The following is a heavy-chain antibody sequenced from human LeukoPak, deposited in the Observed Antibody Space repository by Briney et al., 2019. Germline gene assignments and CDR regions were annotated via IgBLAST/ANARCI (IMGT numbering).Heavy chain of an antibody. J-gene: IGHJ4*02. CDR2: IKSKSDGGTA. V-gene: IGHV3-15*01. D-gene: IGHD4-17*01. CDR1: GFTFSNAY. CDR3: TTGTLTSDY. Sequence: GGSLRLSCAASGFTFSNAYMRWVRQAPGRGLEWVGRIKSKSDGGTADYAERVKGRFTISKDDSKNTLYLQMNSLKTEDTGIYYCTTGTLTSDYWGQGTLVTVSS.